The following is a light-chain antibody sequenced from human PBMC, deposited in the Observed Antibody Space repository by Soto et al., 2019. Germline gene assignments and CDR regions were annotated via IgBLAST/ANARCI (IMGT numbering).Light chain of an antibody. J-gene: IGKJ4*01. CDR2: GAS. Sequence: EIVMTQSPATLSVSPGKRATLSCRASQSVSRNLAWYQQKPGQAPRLLFYGASTRATGIPGRFSGSGSGTEFTLTISSLQSEDSAVYYCQQYNNWPLTFGGGTKVEIK. V-gene: IGKV3-15*01. CDR3: QQYNNWPLT. CDR1: QSVSRN.